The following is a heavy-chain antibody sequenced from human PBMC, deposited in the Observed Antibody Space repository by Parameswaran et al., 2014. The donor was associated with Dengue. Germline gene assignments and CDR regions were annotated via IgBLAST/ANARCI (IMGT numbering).Heavy chain of an antibody. V-gene: IGHV1-3*01. Sequence: WVRQAPGQRLEWMGWVNAGNGNTKYSQKFQGRVTITRDTSASTAYMELSSLRSEDTAVYYCARVRRITIFGVAPPGFDPWGQGTLVTVSS. CDR3: ARVRRITIFGVAPPGFDP. J-gene: IGHJ5*02. D-gene: IGHD3-3*01. CDR2: VNAGNGNT.